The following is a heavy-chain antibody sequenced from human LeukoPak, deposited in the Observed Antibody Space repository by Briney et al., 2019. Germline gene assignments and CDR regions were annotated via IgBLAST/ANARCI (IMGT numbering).Heavy chain of an antibody. D-gene: IGHD3-10*01. V-gene: IGHV1-2*02. CDR2: ITPNSGGT. CDR1: GYTFTPYS. J-gene: IGHJ3*02. Sequence: ASVTVSRTASGYTFTPYSMHWVRHAPGQGLEWMGWITPNSGGTNYAQKFQGRVTMTRDTSITTAYMELSRLRSDDTAVYYCARDLDYYGSGSFFNIWGQGTMVTVSS. CDR3: ARDLDYYGSGSFFNI.